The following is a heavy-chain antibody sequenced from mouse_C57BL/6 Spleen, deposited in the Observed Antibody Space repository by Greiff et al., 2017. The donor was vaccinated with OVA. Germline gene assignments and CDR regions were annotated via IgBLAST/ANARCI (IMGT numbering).Heavy chain of an antibody. CDR2: IDPEDGET. CDR3: ARSTYGSSPHWYFDV. V-gene: IGHV14-2*01. Sequence: EVQLQESGAELVKPGASVKVSCTASGFNIKDYYMHWVKQRTEQGLEWIGRIDPEDGETKYAPKFQGKATITADTSSNTAYLQLSSLTSEDTAVYYCARSTYGSSPHWYFDVWGTGTTVTVSS. CDR1: GFNIKDYY. J-gene: IGHJ1*03. D-gene: IGHD1-1*01.